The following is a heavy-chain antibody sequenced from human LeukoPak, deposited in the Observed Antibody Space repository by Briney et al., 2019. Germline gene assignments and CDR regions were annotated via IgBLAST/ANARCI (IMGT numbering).Heavy chain of an antibody. D-gene: IGHD2-15*01. CDR3: ARSLRRDIVVVVAATLSWFDP. J-gene: IGHJ5*02. Sequence: PSETLSLTCAVYGGSFSGYYWSWIRQPPGKGLEWIGEINHSGSTNYNPSLKSRVTISVDTSKNQFSLKLSSVTAADTAVYYCARSLRRDIVVVVAATLSWFDPWGQGTLVTVSS. CDR1: GGSFSGYY. CDR2: INHSGST. V-gene: IGHV4-34*01.